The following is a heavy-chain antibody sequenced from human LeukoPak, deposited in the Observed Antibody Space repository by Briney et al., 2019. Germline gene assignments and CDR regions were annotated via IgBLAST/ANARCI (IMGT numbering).Heavy chain of an antibody. CDR3: ASGESRIVVVPAAARHWFDP. D-gene: IGHD2-2*01. J-gene: IGHJ5*02. CDR2: IYYSGST. Sequence: SETLSLTCTVSGDSITNNGYYWGWIRQPPGKGLEWIGSIYYSGSTYYNPSLKSRVTISVDTSKNQFSLKLSSVTAADTAVYYCASGESRIVVVPAAARHWFDPWGQGTLVTVSS. CDR1: GDSITNNGYY. V-gene: IGHV4-39*01.